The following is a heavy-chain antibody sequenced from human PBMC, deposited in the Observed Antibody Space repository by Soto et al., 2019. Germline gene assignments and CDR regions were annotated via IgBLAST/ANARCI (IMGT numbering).Heavy chain of an antibody. V-gene: IGHV3-33*01. CDR2: IWYDGSNK. Sequence: QVQLVESGGGVVQPGRSLRLSCAASGFTFSSYGMHWVRQAPGKGLEWVAVIWYDGSNKYYADSVKGRFTISRDNSKNTLYLQMNSLRAEDTAVYYCARDIGITGTTGPYYYYGMDVWGQGTTVTVSS. D-gene: IGHD1-7*01. CDR3: ARDIGITGTTGPYYYYGMDV. J-gene: IGHJ6*02. CDR1: GFTFSSYG.